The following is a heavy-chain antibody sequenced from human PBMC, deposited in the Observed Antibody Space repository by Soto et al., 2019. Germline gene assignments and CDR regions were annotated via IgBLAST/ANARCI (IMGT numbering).Heavy chain of an antibody. J-gene: IGHJ4*02. V-gene: IGHV3-30*18. D-gene: IGHD6-19*01. CDR2: ISYDGSSK. CDR1: GFTFSSYG. Sequence: PGGSLRLSCAASGFTFSSYGMHWVRQAPGKGLEWVAVISYDGSSKYYADSVKGRFTISRDNSKNTLYLQMNSLRAEDTAVYYCAKGGPQREWLVLGYWGQGTLVTVSS. CDR3: AKGGPQREWLVLGY.